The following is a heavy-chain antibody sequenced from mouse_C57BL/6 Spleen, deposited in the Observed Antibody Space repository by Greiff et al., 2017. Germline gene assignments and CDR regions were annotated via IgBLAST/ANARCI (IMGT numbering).Heavy chain of an antibody. CDR3: AREKLGRGYVEV. CDR2: IYPGDGDT. D-gene: IGHD4-1*01. Sequence: QVQLQQSGPELVKPGASVKISCKASGYAFSSSWMNWVKQRPGKGLEWIGRIYPGDGDTNYNGKFKGKATLTADKSSSTAYMQLSSLTSEDSAVYDCAREKLGRGYVEVWGTGTTVTVSS. J-gene: IGHJ1*03. CDR1: GYAFSSSW. V-gene: IGHV1-82*01.